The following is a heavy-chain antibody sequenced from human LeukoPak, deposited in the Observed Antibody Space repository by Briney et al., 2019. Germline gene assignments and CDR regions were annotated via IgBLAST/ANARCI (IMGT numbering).Heavy chain of an antibody. CDR1: GFTFSSYG. CDR3: AKILTTVTSYYFGMDV. Sequence: GGSLRLSCAASGFTFSSYGMHWVRQAPGKGLEWVAVISYDGSNKYYADSVKGRFTISRDNSKNTLYLQMNSLRAEDTAVYYCAKILTTVTSYYFGMDVWGQGTTVTVSS. D-gene: IGHD4-17*01. V-gene: IGHV3-30*18. J-gene: IGHJ6*02. CDR2: ISYDGSNK.